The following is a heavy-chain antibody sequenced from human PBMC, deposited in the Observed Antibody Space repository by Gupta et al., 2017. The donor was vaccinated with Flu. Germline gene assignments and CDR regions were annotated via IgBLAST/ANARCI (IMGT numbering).Heavy chain of an antibody. CDR2: ISGSGGST. V-gene: IGHV3-23*01. CDR1: GFTFSSYA. J-gene: IGHJ4*02. Sequence: VQPGGSLRLSCAASGFTFSSYAMSWVRQAPGKGLEWVSAISGSGGSTYYADSVKGRFTISRDNSKNTLYLQMNSLRAEDTAVYYCAKGTARYALLSRHYFDYWGQGTLVTVSS. D-gene: IGHD1-1*01. CDR3: AKGTARYALLSRHYFDY.